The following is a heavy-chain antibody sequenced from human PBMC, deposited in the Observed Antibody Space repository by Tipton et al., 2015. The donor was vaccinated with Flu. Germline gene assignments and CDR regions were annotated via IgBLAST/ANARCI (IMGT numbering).Heavy chain of an antibody. D-gene: IGHD3-22*01. CDR3: ARVRGTARYYYDSSGYKSHFDY. CDR1: GGSISSYY. CDR2: IYYSGST. Sequence: TLSLTCTVSGGSISSYYWSWIRQPPGKGLEWIGYIYYSGSTNYNPSLKSRVTISVDTSKNQFSLKLSSVTAADTAVYYCARVRGTARYYYDSSGYKSHFDYWGQGTLVAVSS. J-gene: IGHJ4*02. V-gene: IGHV4-59*12.